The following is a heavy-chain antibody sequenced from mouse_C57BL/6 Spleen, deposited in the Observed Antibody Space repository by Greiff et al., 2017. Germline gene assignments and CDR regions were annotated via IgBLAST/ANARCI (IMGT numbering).Heavy chain of an antibody. CDR3: TTRPWFAY. CDR2: IDPENGDT. V-gene: IGHV14-4*01. CDR1: GFNIKDDY. J-gene: IGHJ3*01. Sequence: VQLQQSGAELVRPGASVKLSCTASGFNIKDDYMHWVKQRPEQGLEWIGWIDPENGDTEYASKFQGKATITADPSSNTAYLQLSSLTSEDTAVYYCTTRPWFAYWGQGTLVTVSA.